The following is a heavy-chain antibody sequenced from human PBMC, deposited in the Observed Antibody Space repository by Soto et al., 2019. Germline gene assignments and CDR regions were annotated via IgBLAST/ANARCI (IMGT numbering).Heavy chain of an antibody. CDR3: AREYGSGSYYNSPWYYGMDV. CDR1: GYTFASYG. D-gene: IGHD3-10*01. Sequence: ASLKVPCKSSGYTFASYGIIWVRQAPGQGLEWMGWISAYNGNTNYAQKLQGRVTITADESTSTAYMELSSLRSEDTAVYYCAREYGSGSYYNSPWYYGMDVWGQGTTVHVSS. J-gene: IGHJ6*02. V-gene: IGHV1-18*01. CDR2: ISAYNGNT.